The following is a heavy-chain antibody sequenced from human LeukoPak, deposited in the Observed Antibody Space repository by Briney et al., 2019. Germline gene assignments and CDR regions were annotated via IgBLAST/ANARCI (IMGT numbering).Heavy chain of an antibody. CDR1: GFTFSSYS. Sequence: PGGSLRLSCAASGFTFSSYSMNWVRQAPGKGLEWVSYISGSSSTIYYADSVKGRFTISRDNAKNSLYLQMNSLRAEDTAVYYCARDSCSSTSCYTGYWGQGTLVTVSS. D-gene: IGHD2-2*02. V-gene: IGHV3-48*04. J-gene: IGHJ4*02. CDR3: ARDSCSSTSCYTGY. CDR2: ISGSSSTI.